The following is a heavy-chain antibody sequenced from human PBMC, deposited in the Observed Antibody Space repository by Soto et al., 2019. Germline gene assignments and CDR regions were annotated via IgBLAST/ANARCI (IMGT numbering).Heavy chain of an antibody. Sequence: PSETLSLTCVYGGSFSGYYWSCIRQSPGKGLEWIGEINHSGSTNNYNPSLKSRVTISVDTSKKQISLKLTSVTAADTAVYYCATDSTSRYYGMDVWGQGTTVTVSS. CDR3: ATDSTSRYYGMDV. D-gene: IGHD2-2*01. CDR2: INHSGST. J-gene: IGHJ6*02. V-gene: IGHV4-34*01. CDR1: GGSFSGYY.